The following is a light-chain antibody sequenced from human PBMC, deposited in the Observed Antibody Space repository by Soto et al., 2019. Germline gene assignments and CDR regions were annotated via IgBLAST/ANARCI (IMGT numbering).Light chain of an antibody. CDR1: SSDVGDYNY. V-gene: IGLV2-14*01. CDR3: SSYTSSSPL. Sequence: HSALTQPASVSGSPGQSITISCTGTSSDVGDYNYVSWYQQHPGKAPKLMIYDVSNRPSGVSNRFSGSKSGNTASLTISGLQAEDEADYYCSSYTSSSPLFGGGTKLTVL. CDR2: DVS. J-gene: IGLJ2*01.